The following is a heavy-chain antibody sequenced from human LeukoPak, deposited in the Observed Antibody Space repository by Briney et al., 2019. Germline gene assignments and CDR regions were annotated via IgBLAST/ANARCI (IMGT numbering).Heavy chain of an antibody. Sequence: GGSLRLSCAASGFTFSSHAMHWVRQAPGRGLEWVAVISYDGKYKYYADSVKGRFTISRDDSKNTLHLQMNSLRTEDTAVYFCAKAKNHLYGATESDLWGQGTLVTVSS. D-gene: IGHD3-10*02. V-gene: IGHV3-30*04. CDR2: ISYDGKYK. CDR3: AKAKNHLYGATESDL. CDR1: GFTFSSHA. J-gene: IGHJ5*02.